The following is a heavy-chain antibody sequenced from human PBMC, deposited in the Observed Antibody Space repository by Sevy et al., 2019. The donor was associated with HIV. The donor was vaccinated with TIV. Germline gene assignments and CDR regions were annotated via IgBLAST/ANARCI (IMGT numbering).Heavy chain of an antibody. CDR3: ASENGAYSSSWYYFDY. V-gene: IGHV3-21*01. Sequence: GGYLRLSCAASGFTFSSYSMNWVRQAPGKGLEWVSSISSSSSYIYYADSVKGRFTISRDNAKNSLYLQMNSLRAEDTAVYYCASENGAYSSSWYYFDYWGQGTLVTVSS. D-gene: IGHD6-13*01. J-gene: IGHJ4*02. CDR1: GFTFSSYS. CDR2: ISSSSSYI.